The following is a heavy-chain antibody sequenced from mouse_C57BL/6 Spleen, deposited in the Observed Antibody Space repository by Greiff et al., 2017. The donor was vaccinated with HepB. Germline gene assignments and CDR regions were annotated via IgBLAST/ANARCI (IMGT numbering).Heavy chain of an antibody. V-gene: IGHV1-5*01. J-gene: IGHJ4*01. CDR3: TRSGTAQAPYAMDY. Sequence: EVQLQQSGTVLARPGASVKMSCKTSGYTFTSYWMHWVNQRPGQGLEWIGAIYPGNSDTSYNQKFKGKAKLTAVTSASTAYMELSSLTNEDSAVYYCTRSGTAQAPYAMDYWGQGTSVTVSS. CDR1: GYTFTSYW. CDR2: IYPGNSDT. D-gene: IGHD3-1*01.